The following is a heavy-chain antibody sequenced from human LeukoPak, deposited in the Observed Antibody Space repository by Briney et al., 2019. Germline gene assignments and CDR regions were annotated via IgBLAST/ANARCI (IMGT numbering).Heavy chain of an antibody. V-gene: IGHV3-48*01. CDR1: GFTFSSYS. CDR3: ARDLYPVDY. J-gene: IGHJ4*02. Sequence: GGSLRLSCAASGFTFSSYSMIWVRQAPGKGLEWLSCISKSGTIYYADSVKGRFTISRDNAKNSLYLQMNSLRAEDTAVYYCARDLYPVDYWGQGTLVTVSS. CDR2: ISKSGTI.